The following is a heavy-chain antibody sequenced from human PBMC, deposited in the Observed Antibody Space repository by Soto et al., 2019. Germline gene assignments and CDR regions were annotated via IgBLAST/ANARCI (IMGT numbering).Heavy chain of an antibody. D-gene: IGHD5-18*01. V-gene: IGHV4-34*01. Sequence: QVQLQQWGAGLLKPSETLSLSCAVYGGSFSDHYWVWIRQPPGGGLEWIGEINHSGSANHNPSLKRRITTTVDTSKIQFSLRLTSETAADTAVYYCARGRGGYTYGGLDYLGQAIVVTVSS. CDR3: ARGRGGYTYGGLDY. J-gene: IGHJ4*02. CDR1: GGSFSDHY. CDR2: INHSGSA.